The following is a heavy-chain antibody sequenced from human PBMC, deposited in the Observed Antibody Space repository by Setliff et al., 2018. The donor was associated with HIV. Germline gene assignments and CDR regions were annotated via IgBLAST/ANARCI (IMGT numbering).Heavy chain of an antibody. CDR1: GFTFSDYY. J-gene: IGHJ4*02. Sequence: PGGSLRLSCAASGFTFSDYYMSWIRQAPGKGLEWVSYISMSGGTIYYADSVKGRFTISRDNSKNTLFLQMNSLRAEDTAVYYCANVNYDSSGYRRYFDYWGQGTLVTVSS. D-gene: IGHD3-22*01. V-gene: IGHV3-11*04. CDR3: ANVNYDSSGYRRYFDY. CDR2: ISMSGGTI.